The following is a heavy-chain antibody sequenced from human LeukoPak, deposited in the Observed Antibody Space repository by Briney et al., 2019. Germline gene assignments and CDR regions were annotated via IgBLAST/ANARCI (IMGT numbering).Heavy chain of an antibody. V-gene: IGHV4-39*07. CDR1: GGSISSSSYY. D-gene: IGHD2-2*01. Sequence: PSETLSLTCTVSGGSISSSSYYWGWVRQPAGKGLEWIGRIYYSGSTYYNPSLKSRVTISVDTSKNQFSLKLSSVTAADTAVYYCARCSTSFGGYYYYYMDVWGKGTTVTVSS. CDR2: IYYSGST. CDR3: ARCSTSFGGYYYYYMDV. J-gene: IGHJ6*03.